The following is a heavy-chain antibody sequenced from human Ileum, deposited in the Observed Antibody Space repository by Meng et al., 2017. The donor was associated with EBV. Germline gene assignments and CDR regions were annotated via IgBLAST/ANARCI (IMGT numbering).Heavy chain of an antibody. V-gene: IGHV4-4*02. J-gene: IGHJ4*02. CDR3: ARESYSDSSGYYSLDY. Sequence: QGSGPRCVKPAGTLSLTCAVSGGSISSSNWWSWVRQAPGKGLEWIGEIHHTESTNYNPSLKSRVTISVDKSKNQFSLKLSSVTAADTAVYYCARESYSDSSGYYSLDYWGQGSLVTVSS. D-gene: IGHD3-22*01. CDR1: GGSISSSNW. CDR2: IHHTEST.